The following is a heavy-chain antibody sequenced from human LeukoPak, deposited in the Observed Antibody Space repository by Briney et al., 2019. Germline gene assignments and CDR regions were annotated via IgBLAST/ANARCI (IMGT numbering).Heavy chain of an antibody. J-gene: IGHJ4*02. Sequence: QTRSLASILAAASAGSVCYCCSWILQTPWNGLEGSGQIFYWGSTNYNSSLKCRLPISVDTSKNQSSLTRSSVTAADTAVYYFAGDGRASAMGPDNFENWGQG. CDR1: AASAGSVCYC. CDR3: AGDGRASAMGPDNFEN. D-gene: IGHD5-18*01. CDR2: IFYWGST. V-gene: IGHV4-61*01.